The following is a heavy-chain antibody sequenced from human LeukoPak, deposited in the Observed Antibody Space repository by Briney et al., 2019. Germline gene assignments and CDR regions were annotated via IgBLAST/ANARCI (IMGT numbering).Heavy chain of an antibody. CDR1: GYTFTSYG. V-gene: IGHV1-18*01. J-gene: IGHJ6*02. D-gene: IGHD3-10*01. CDR2: ISAYNGNT. CDR3: AREGPLSHVLLWFGELWGYYYYGMDV. Sequence: ASVKVSCKASGYTFTSYGNSWVRQAPGQGLVWMGFISAYNGNTNYAQKLQGRVTMTTDTSTSTAYMELRSLRSDETAVYYCAREGPLSHVLLWFGELWGYYYYGMDVWGQGTTVTVSS.